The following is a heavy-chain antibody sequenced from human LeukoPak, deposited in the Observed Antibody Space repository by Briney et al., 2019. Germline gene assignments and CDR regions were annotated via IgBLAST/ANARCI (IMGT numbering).Heavy chain of an antibody. V-gene: IGHV3-21*01. D-gene: IGHD3-16*01. Sequence: GGSLRLSCAASGFTFSSYSMNWVRQAPAKGLEWVSSINSDSSLMYYAESVKGRFTISRDNARNSLYLQMSSLRVEDTAVYYCIRDLFDDYSLDYWGQGALVTVSS. CDR2: INSDSSLM. CDR3: IRDLFDDYSLDY. CDR1: GFTFSSYS. J-gene: IGHJ4*02.